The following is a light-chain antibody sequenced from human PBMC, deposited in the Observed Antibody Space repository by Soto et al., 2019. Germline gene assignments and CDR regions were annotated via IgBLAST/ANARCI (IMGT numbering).Light chain of an antibody. CDR1: SSDVGGYNY. CDR2: EVS. Sequence: QSALTQPPSASGSPGQSVTISCTGTSSDVGGYNYVSWYQQHPGKAPKLMIYEVSKRPSGVPDRFSGSKSGNTASLTVSGLQAEDEADYYCISYAGSNNRGVHVFGTGTKLTVL. J-gene: IGLJ1*01. V-gene: IGLV2-8*01. CDR3: ISYAGSNNRGVHV.